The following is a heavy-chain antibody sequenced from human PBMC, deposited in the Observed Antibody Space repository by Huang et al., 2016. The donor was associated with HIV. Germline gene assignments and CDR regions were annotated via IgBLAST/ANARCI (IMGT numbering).Heavy chain of an antibody. Sequence: QLQLQESGPGLVRPSETLSLTCSVSGGSVNSGCYYWGWICQPQGKGLEWIASVCYGGNTFYNPSLKGRVAMSVDTSKKRFSLNLSSVTAADTAVYFCARLPFDYVWGTQRQTALDELDVWGQGTMVTVSS. CDR2: VCYGGNT. V-gene: IGHV4-39*01. CDR1: GGSVNSGCYY. D-gene: IGHD3-16*01. CDR3: ARLPFDYVWGTQRQTALDELDV. J-gene: IGHJ3*01.